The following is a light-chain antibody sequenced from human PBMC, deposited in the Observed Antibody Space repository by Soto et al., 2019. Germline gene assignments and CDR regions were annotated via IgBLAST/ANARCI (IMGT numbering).Light chain of an antibody. Sequence: QAVVTQEPSLTVSPGGTVTLTCGSSTGAVTSGHYPYWFQQKPGQAPRTLIYDTSNKHSWTPARFSGSLLGGKAALTLSGAQPEDEAEYDCLRSYSGARPYVVFGGGTKLTVL. J-gene: IGLJ2*01. CDR3: LRSYSGARPYVV. CDR2: DTS. V-gene: IGLV7-46*01. CDR1: TGAVTSGHY.